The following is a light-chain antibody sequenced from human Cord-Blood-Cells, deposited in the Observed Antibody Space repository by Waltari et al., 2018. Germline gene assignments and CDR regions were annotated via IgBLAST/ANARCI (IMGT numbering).Light chain of an antibody. J-gene: IGKJ4*01. CDR2: AAS. CDR1: QGISSW. CDR3: QRANSVPLT. V-gene: IGKV1D-12*01. Sequence: DIQMTQSPSSVSASVGDRVTITCRASQGISSWVAWYQQKPGKAPKRLIYAASSLQSEVPSRFSGSGSETDFTLTISNLQPEDYATYYCQRANSVPLTFGGGTKVWIK.